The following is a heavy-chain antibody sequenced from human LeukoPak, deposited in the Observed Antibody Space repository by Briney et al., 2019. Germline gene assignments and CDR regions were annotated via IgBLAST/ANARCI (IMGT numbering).Heavy chain of an antibody. V-gene: IGHV4-39*01. CDR3: ARGGVSIY. CDR2: IYYSGST. D-gene: IGHD3-16*01. Sequence: SETLSLTCTVSGGSISSSSYYWGWIRQPPGKGLEWIGSIYYSGSTYYNPSLKSRVTISVDTSKNQFSLKLSSVTAADTAVYYCARGGVSIYWGQGTLVTVSS. J-gene: IGHJ4*02. CDR1: GGSISSSSYY.